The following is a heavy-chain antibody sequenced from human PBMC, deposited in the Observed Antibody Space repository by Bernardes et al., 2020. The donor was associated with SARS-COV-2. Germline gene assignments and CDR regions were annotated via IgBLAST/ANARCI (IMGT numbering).Heavy chain of an antibody. CDR2: ISSSSSYI. Sequence: GGSLRLSCAASGFTFSSYSMNWVRQAPGKGLEWVSSISSSSSYIYYAESVKGRFTISRDNAKNSLYLQMNSLRAEDTALYYCARDVRRDYEDVWGSQRPNWFDPWGQGTLVTVSS. CDR3: ARDVRRDYEDVWGSQRPNWFDP. CDR1: GFTFSSYS. J-gene: IGHJ5*02. V-gene: IGHV3-21*01. D-gene: IGHD3-16*01.